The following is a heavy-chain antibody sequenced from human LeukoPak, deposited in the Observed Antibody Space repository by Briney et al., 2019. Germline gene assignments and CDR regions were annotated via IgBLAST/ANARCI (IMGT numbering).Heavy chain of an antibody. J-gene: IGHJ5*02. V-gene: IGHV3-21*01. CDR2: ISSSSSYI. CDR1: GFTFSSHG. D-gene: IGHD3-9*01. CDR3: ARVGSLTGYKDGFDP. Sequence: PGGSLRLSCAASGFTFSSHGMNWVRQAPGKGLEWVSSISSSSSYIYYADSVKGRFTISRDNAKNSLYLQMNRLRAEDTAVYYCARVGSLTGYKDGFDPWGQGTLVTVSS.